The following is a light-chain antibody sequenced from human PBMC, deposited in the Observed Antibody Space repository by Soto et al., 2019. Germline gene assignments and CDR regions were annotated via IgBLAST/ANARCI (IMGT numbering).Light chain of an antibody. Sequence: QSVLTQPPSASGTPGQRVTISCSGSSSNIGSNTVNWYRQLPGTAPKLLIYNNNQRPSGVPDRFSGSKSGTSASLAISGLQSEDEADYYCAAWDDSLSGPVFGGGTKLTVL. J-gene: IGLJ2*01. CDR1: SSNIGSNT. CDR3: AAWDDSLSGPV. V-gene: IGLV1-44*01. CDR2: NNN.